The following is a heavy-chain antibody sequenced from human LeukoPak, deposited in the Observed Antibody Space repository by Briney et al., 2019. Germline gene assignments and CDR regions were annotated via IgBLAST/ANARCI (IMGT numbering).Heavy chain of an antibody. CDR3: ARDTRTMTAVTRGQHYYYGLDV. CDR2: INPSDGGT. J-gene: IGHJ6*02. Sequence: ASVRVSCKASGYTFTNYYLHWVRQAPGHGLEWMAIINPSDGGTYYEQKLQGRVTVTRDTSTSTVYMELSSLRSEDTAVYYCARDTRTMTAVTRGQHYYYGLDVWGQGATVTVSS. V-gene: IGHV1-46*01. CDR1: GYTFTNYY. D-gene: IGHD4-17*01.